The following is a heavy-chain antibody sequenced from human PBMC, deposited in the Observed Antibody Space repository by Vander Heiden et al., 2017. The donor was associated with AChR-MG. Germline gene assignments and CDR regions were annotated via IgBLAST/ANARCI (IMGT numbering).Heavy chain of an antibody. J-gene: IGHJ4*02. CDR3: AHLTTPWIYSGSYYFVDH. CDR2: SYWDGDK. V-gene: IGHV2-5*02. Sequence: QLTLLVSGPTLVKPTETLTLTCPFSGFSLTTSGVCVGCVRSLPGKALEWLAVSYWDGDKRYSASLKTRLTISKDTSKNQVVLKVTYTERVDTATDDCAHLTTPWIYSGSYYFVDHWGQGTQVTVSS. CDR1: GFSLTTSGVC. D-gene: IGHD1-26*01.